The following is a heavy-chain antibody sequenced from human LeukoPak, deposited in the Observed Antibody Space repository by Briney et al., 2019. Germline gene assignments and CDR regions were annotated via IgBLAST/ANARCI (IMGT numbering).Heavy chain of an antibody. CDR1: GFTFSSYA. CDR3: ARDMASSSWLTFDY. CDR2: LSGSGGST. D-gene: IGHD6-13*01. Sequence: GGSLRLSCAASGFTFSSYAMSWVRQAPGNGLEWVSALSGSGGSTYYADSVKGRFTISRDNSKNTMYLQMNSLRAEDTAVYYCARDMASSSWLTFDYWGQGTLVTVSS. V-gene: IGHV3-23*01. J-gene: IGHJ4*02.